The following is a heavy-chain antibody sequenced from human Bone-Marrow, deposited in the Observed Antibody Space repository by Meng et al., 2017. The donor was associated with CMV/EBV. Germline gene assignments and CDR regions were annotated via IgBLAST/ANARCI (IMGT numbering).Heavy chain of an antibody. D-gene: IGHD4/OR15-4a*01. Sequence: GESLKISCAASGFTFSSYGMHWVRQAPGKGLEWVAFIRYDGSNKYYADSVKGRFTISRDNSKNTLYLQMNSLRAEDTAVYYCARDLTSWGQGTLVTVSS. CDR2: IRYDGSNK. V-gene: IGHV3-30*02. CDR1: GFTFSSYG. CDR3: ARDLTS. J-gene: IGHJ4*02.